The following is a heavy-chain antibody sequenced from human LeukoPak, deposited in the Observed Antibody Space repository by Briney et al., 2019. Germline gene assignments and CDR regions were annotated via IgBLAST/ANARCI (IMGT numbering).Heavy chain of an antibody. CDR1: GYTFTSYG. D-gene: IGHD4-17*01. V-gene: IGHV1-18*01. J-gene: IGHJ6*03. CDR3: ARDATVTTFKPYYYYYYMDV. Sequence: GASVKVSCKASGYTFTSYGISWVRQAPGQGLEWMGWISAYNGNTNYAQKFQGRVTMTRDMSTSTVYMELSSLRSEDTAVYYCARDATVTTFKPYYYYYYMDVWGKGTTVTVSS. CDR2: ISAYNGNT.